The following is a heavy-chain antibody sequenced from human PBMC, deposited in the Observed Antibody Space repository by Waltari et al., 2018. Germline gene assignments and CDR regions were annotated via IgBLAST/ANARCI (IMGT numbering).Heavy chain of an antibody. CDR2: INCESGCT. CDR1: GYIFTDYH. J-gene: IGHJ4*02. CDR3: ARVRPSSS. D-gene: IGHD6-13*01. V-gene: IGHV1-2*02. Sequence: QAQLVQSGAEVKKPGASVKVSCKASGYIFTDYHINWVRKSPGQGCEWIGMINCESGCTNYAKKFQGRVPMTRDTSITTVYMELSSLMSDDTAIYYCARVRPSSSWGQGILVTVSS.